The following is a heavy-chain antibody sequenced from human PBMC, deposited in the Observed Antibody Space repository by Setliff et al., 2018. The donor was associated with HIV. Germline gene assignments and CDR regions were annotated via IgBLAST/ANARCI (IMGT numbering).Heavy chain of an antibody. V-gene: IGHV4-4*09. CDR1: GDSISYC. D-gene: IGHD2-2*01. CDR3: ARRAVQDGSVTSSNWFES. Sequence: KTSETLSLTCTVSGDSISYCWNWIRQPPGKGLEWIGYIYTTGSTYHSPSLTSRVTMSADTPNNRFALKLSSVTAADTAVYYCARRAVQDGSVTSSNWFESWGQGTLVTVS. CDR2: IYTTGST. J-gene: IGHJ5*01.